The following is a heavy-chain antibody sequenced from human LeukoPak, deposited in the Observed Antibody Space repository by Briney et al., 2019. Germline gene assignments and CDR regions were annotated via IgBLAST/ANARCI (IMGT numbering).Heavy chain of an antibody. V-gene: IGHV3-20*04. J-gene: IGHJ4*02. D-gene: IGHD3-22*01. CDR2: INWNGGST. CDR3: ARDSSGYYYGYYFDY. Sequence: SGGSLRLSCAASGFTFDDYGMRWVRQAPGKGLEWVSGINWNGGSTGYADSVKGRFTISRDNAKNSLYLQMNSLRAEDTALYYCARDSSGYYYGYYFDYWGQGTLVTVSS. CDR1: GFTFDDYG.